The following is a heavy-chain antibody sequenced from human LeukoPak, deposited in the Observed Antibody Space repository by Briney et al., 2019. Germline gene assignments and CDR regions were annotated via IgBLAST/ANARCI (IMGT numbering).Heavy chain of an antibody. Sequence: SETLSLTCNVSGGSMNNYYWSWIRQPPGKGLEWIGYIYYSGSTNYNPSLKSRVTISVDTSKNQFSLKLSSVTAADTAVYYCARDGGNSASAFDIWGQGTMVTVSS. CDR3: ARDGGNSASAFDI. CDR2: IYYSGST. D-gene: IGHD4-23*01. CDR1: GGSMNNYY. J-gene: IGHJ3*02. V-gene: IGHV4-59*12.